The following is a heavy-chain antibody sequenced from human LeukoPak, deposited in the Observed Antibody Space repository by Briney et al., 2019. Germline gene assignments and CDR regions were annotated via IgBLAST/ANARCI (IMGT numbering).Heavy chain of an antibody. CDR3: ATFSGAHHKTFDS. CDR2: ISATGGTT. CDR1: GFTFSSYG. J-gene: IGHJ5*01. Sequence: PGGSLRLSCAASGFTFSSYGMSGVRQAPGKGLEWVSAISATGGTTYYADSVKGRFTISRDNAKNSLYLQMNTLRAEDTAIYYCATFSGAHHKTFDSWGQGTLVTVSS. D-gene: IGHD1-14*01. V-gene: IGHV3-23*01.